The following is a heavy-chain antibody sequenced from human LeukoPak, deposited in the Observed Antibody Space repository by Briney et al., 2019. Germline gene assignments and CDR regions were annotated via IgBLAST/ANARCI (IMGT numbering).Heavy chain of an antibody. Sequence: GGSLRLSCAASGFTFSYYAMSWVRQAPGKGLEWVSSISSSSSYIYYADSVKGRFTISRDNAKNSLYLQMNSLRAEDTAVYYCARTPPYYDFWSGPTPGGMDVWGQGTTVTVSS. CDR3: ARTPPYYDFWSGPTPGGMDV. CDR2: ISSSSSYI. CDR1: GFTFSYYA. V-gene: IGHV3-21*01. D-gene: IGHD3-3*01. J-gene: IGHJ6*02.